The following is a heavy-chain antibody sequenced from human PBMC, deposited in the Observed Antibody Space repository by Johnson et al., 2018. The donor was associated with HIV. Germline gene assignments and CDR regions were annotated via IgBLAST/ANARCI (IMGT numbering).Heavy chain of an antibody. V-gene: IGHV3-30*04. D-gene: IGHD5-24*01. CDR3: ARERGMAGAFDI. Sequence: QVQLVESGGGVVQPGRSLRLSCAASGFTFSSYAMHWVRQAPGKGLEWVAVISYDGSNKYYADSVKGRFTISRYNSKNTLYLQMNSLRAEDTAVYYCARERGMAGAFDIWGQGTMVTVSS. J-gene: IGHJ3*02. CDR1: GFTFSSYA. CDR2: ISYDGSNK.